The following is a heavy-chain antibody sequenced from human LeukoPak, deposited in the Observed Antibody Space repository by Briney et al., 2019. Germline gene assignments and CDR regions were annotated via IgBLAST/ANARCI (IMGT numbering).Heavy chain of an antibody. J-gene: IGHJ3*02. CDR3: ARAYCGGDCLPRHAFDI. D-gene: IGHD2-21*02. CDR1: GGSISSYH. V-gene: IGHV4-59*01. Sequence: PSETLSLTCTVSGGSISSYHWSWIRQPPGKGLEWIGYIYYSGSTNYNPSLKSRVTISVDTSKNQFSLKLSSVTAADTAVYYCARAYCGGDCLPRHAFDIWGQGTMVTVSS. CDR2: IYYSGST.